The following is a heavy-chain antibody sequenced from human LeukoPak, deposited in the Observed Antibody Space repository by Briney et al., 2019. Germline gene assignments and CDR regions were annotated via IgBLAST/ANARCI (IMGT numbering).Heavy chain of an antibody. D-gene: IGHD3-16*02. CDR1: GGSINSYW. CDR3: ARAGYTISSYRFDY. CDR2: IYTTGMT. Sequence: SETLSLTCSVSGGSINSYWWSWIRQPAGKGLEFSGRIYTTGMTNYNPSLKSRVSMSVDTSKNQFSLELRSVTAADTAVYFCARAGYTISSYRFDYWGQGALVTVSS. V-gene: IGHV4-4*07. J-gene: IGHJ4*02.